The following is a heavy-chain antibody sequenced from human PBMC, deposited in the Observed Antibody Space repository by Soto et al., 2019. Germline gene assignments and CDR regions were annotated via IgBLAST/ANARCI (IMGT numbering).Heavy chain of an antibody. D-gene: IGHD5-12*01. CDR3: ARDPGPYSGYDPALGY. J-gene: IGHJ4*02. V-gene: IGHV1-69*13. CDR2: IIPIFGTA. CDR1: GGTFSSYA. Sequence: SVKVSCKASGGTFSSYAISWVRQAPGQGLEWMGGIIPIFGTANYAQKFQGRVTITADESTSTAYMELSSLRSEDTAVYYCARDPGPYSGYDPALGYWGQGTLVTVSS.